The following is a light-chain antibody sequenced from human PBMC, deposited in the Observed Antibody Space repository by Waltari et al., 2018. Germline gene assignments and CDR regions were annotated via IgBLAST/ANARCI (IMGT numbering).Light chain of an antibody. J-gene: IGLJ3*02. V-gene: IGLV4-69*01. CDR3: QTGGHGTWV. CDR1: SGHSSNV. Sequence: QLVLSQSPIPHASLGAPVKLTCTPTSGHSSNVIRRISQQPEKGPRYLMKVNSDGSHSKGDEIPDRFSGSSSGAERYLTISSLQSEDEADYYCQTGGHGTWVFGGGTKLTVL. CDR2: VNSDGSH.